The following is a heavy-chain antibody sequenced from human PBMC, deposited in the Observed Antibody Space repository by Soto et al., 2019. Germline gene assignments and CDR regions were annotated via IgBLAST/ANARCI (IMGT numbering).Heavy chain of an antibody. Sequence: PSETLSLTCSVSGGSISSYYWSWIRQPPGKGLERVGYIFYSGRSGSTNYSPSLKSRVTILVDTSKNLIALKLNSVTAAGTAVYYCAKTALGWFDPWGQGTLVTVSS. V-gene: IGHV4-59*01. D-gene: IGHD2-21*02. CDR1: GGSISSYY. CDR3: AKTALGWFDP. CDR2: IFYSGRSGST. J-gene: IGHJ5*02.